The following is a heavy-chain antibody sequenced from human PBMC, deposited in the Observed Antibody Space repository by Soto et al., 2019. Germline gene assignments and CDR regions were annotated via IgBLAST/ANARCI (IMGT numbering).Heavy chain of an antibody. CDR2: ISSGSSTI. CDR1: GFTFSSYG. D-gene: IGHD1-26*01. Sequence: EVQLVESGGGLVQLGGSRGSSCAAPGFTFSSYGMNWVRQAPGKGLEWVSYISSGSSTIYYADSVKGRFTTSRDNAKNSLYLQMNSLRAEDTAVYYCAKDLLRYGMDVWGQGTTVTVSS. J-gene: IGHJ6*02. CDR3: AKDLLRYGMDV. V-gene: IGHV3-48*01.